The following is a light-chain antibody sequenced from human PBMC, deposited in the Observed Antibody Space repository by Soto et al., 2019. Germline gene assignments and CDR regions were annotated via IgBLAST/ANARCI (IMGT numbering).Light chain of an antibody. CDR1: QSVGTS. V-gene: IGKV3-11*01. Sequence: EIVLTQSPATLSLSPGDRASLSCRASQSVGTSLTWYQQKPGQTPRLLIYDAYNRATGIPPRFSGSGSGTDFTLTISSLEPEDSAVYYCQQRHMWPITFGQGTRLEIK. CDR3: QQRHMWPIT. J-gene: IGKJ5*01. CDR2: DAY.